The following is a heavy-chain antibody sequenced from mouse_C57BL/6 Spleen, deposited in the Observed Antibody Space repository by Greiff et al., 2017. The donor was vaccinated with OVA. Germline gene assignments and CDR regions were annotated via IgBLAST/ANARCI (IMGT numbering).Heavy chain of an antibody. CDR1: GFTFSDYY. V-gene: IGHV5-12*01. J-gene: IGHJ1*03. CDR2: ISNGGGST. Sequence: EVQLVESGGGLVQPGGSLKLSCAASGFTFSDYYMYWVRQTPEKRLEWVAYISNGGGSTYYPDTVKGRFTISRDNAKNTLYLQMSRLKSEDTAMYYCARQGDWYFDVWGTGTTVTVSS. CDR3: ARQGDWYFDV.